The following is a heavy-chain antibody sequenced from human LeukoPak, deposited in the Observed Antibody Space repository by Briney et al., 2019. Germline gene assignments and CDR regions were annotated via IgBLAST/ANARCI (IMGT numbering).Heavy chain of an antibody. CDR1: GGTFSSYA. J-gene: IGHJ6*03. CDR2: IIPIFGTA. V-gene: IGHV1-69*13. D-gene: IGHD4-17*01. Sequence: SVKVSCKASGGTFSSYAISWVRQAPGQGLEWMGGIIPIFGTANYAQKFQGRVTITADESTSTAYKELSSLRSEDTAVYYCARAHYGDFYMDVWGKGTTVTISS. CDR3: ARAHYGDFYMDV.